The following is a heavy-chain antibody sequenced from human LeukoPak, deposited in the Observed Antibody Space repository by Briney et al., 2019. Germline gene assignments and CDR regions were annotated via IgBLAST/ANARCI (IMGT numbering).Heavy chain of an antibody. J-gene: IGHJ4*02. CDR1: GYTFTSYG. V-gene: IGHV1-18*01. CDR2: ISAYNGNT. Sequence: ASVKVSCEASGYTFTSYGISWVRQAPGQGLEWMGWISAYNGNTNYAQKLQGRVTMTTDTSTSTAYMELRSLRSDDTAVYYCARARSQLWFGESPFDYWGQGTLVTVSS. CDR3: ARARSQLWFGESPFDY. D-gene: IGHD3-10*01.